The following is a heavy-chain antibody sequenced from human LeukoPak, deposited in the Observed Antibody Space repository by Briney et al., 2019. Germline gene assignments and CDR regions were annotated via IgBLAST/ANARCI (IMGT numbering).Heavy chain of an antibody. CDR1: GGSISSYY. J-gene: IGHJ3*02. V-gene: IGHV4-4*07. CDR2: IYTSGST. D-gene: IGHD2-15*01. Sequence: SETLSLTCTVSGGSISSYYWSWIRQPAGKGLEWIGRIYTSGSTNYNPSLKSRVTMSVDTSKNQFSLKLSSVTAADTAVHYCARDTVAATHDAFDIWGQGTMVTVSS. CDR3: ARDTVAATHDAFDI.